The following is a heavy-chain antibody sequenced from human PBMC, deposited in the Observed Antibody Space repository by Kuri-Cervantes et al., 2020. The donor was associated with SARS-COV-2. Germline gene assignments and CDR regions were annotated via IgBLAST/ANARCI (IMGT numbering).Heavy chain of an antibody. J-gene: IGHJ4*02. CDR1: GFTFDDYA. CDR3: TSNDFWSGYYNVH. Sequence: GGSLRLSCTASGFTFDDYAMSWVRQAPGKGLEWVGFIRSKAYGGTTEYAASVKGRFTISRDDSKSIAYLQMNSLKTEDTAVYYCTSNDFWSGYYNVHWGQGTLVTVSS. CDR2: IRSKAYGGTT. V-gene: IGHV3-49*04. D-gene: IGHD3-3*01.